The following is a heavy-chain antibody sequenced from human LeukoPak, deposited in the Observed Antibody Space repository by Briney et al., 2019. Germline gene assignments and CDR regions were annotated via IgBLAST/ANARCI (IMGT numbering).Heavy chain of an antibody. Sequence: GGSLRLSCAASGFTFSNYGMHWVRQAPGKGLEWVAVIWYDGSNKYYADSVKGRFTISRDNSKNTLYLQMNSLRAEDTAVYYCARDGQSYYGSGSYQGYWGQGTLVTVSS. D-gene: IGHD3-10*01. V-gene: IGHV3-33*01. J-gene: IGHJ4*02. CDR2: IWYDGSNK. CDR1: GFTFSNYG. CDR3: ARDGQSYYGSGSYQGY.